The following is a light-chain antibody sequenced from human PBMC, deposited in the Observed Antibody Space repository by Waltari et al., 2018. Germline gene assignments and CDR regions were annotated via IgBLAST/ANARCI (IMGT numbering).Light chain of an antibody. CDR3: QQYKNWPPIT. CDR2: DAS. V-gene: IGKV3-15*01. J-gene: IGKJ5*01. Sequence: EIVMKQSPATLSVSPGETATLSCRASKGVSRNLAWYQQKPGKAPRLLIYDASTRATGIAVRFSGSVSGTDFTLTISSLLSEDCAVYYCQQYKNWPPITFGQGTRLDIK. CDR1: KGVSRN.